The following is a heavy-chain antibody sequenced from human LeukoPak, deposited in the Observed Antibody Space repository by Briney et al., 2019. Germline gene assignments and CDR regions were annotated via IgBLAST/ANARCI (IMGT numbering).Heavy chain of an antibody. D-gene: IGHD6-19*01. Sequence: ASVKVSCKASAYTFTGYYMHWVRQAPGQGLEWMGWINPDSGGTNYAQKFQGRVTMTRDTSISTAYMEVSRLRSDDTAVYYCAREGSGWYGNFHYWGQGTLVTVSS. CDR1: AYTFTGYY. CDR2: INPDSGGT. V-gene: IGHV1-2*02. CDR3: AREGSGWYGNFHY. J-gene: IGHJ4*02.